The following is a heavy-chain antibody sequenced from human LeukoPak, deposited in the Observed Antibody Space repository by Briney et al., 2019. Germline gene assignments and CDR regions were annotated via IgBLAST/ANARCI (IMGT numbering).Heavy chain of an antibody. CDR2: IIPIFGTA. Sequence: SVKVSCKASGGTFSSYAISWVRQAPGQGLEWMGGIIPIFGTANYAQKFQGWVTMTRDTSISTAYMELSRLRSDDTAVYYCARDGSYYDSSDYYYYYGMDVWGQGTTVTVSS. CDR3: ARDGSYYDSSDYYYYYGMDV. J-gene: IGHJ6*02. CDR1: GGTFSSYA. D-gene: IGHD3-22*01. V-gene: IGHV1-69*05.